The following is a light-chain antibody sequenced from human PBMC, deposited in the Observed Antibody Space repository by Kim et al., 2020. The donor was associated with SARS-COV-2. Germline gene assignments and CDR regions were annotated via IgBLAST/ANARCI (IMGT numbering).Light chain of an antibody. Sequence: LSPGERATLSCRASQSVRGSALAWFQQRPGQAPRLLIYGASSRATGIPDRFGGSGSGTDFTLTISRLESEDSAVYYCQQYGRSPDTFGQGTKLEI. CDR3: QQYGRSPDT. CDR2: GAS. V-gene: IGKV3-20*01. J-gene: IGKJ2*01. CDR1: QSVRGSA.